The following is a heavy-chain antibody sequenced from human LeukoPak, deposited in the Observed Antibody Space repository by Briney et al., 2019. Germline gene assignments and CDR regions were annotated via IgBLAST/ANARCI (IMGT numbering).Heavy chain of an antibody. J-gene: IGHJ3*02. CDR2: IKQDGSDK. CDR3: ARGSGSFDI. CDR1: GLTFSFYR. V-gene: IGHV3-7*04. Sequence: PGGSLRLSCAASGLTFSFYRMNWVRQAPGKGLEWVANIKQDGSDKYYVDSVKGRFTISRDNAKNSLYLQMNSLRAEDTAVYYCARGSGSFDIWGQGTMVTVSS. D-gene: IGHD1-26*01.